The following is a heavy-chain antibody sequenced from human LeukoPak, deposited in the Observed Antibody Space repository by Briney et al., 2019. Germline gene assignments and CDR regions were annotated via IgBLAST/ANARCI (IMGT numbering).Heavy chain of an antibody. Sequence: SQTLSLTCAISGDSVSSNSSAWNWIRQSPARGLEWLGRTYYRSKWYNEYAVSVKSRITINPDTSKNQFYLQLNSVTPEDTAVYYCAKGGSSSLDYWGQGTLVTVSS. D-gene: IGHD6-13*01. CDR2: TYYRSKWYN. V-gene: IGHV6-1*01. CDR1: GDSVSSNSSA. CDR3: AKGGSSSLDY. J-gene: IGHJ4*02.